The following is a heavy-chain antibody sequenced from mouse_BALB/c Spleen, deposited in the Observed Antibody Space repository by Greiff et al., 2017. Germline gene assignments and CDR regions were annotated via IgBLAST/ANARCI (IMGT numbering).Heavy chain of an antibody. J-gene: IGHJ2*01. D-gene: IGHD1-1*01. CDR3: ARRTSDYYGSSYGFDY. CDR1: GYTFTSYW. Sequence: VQLQQPGAELVKPGASVKLSCKASGYTFTSYWMHWVKQRPGQGLEWIGEINPSNGRTNYNEKFKSKATLTVDKSSSTAYMQLSSLTSEDSAVYYCARRTSDYYGSSYGFDYWGQGTTLTVSS. V-gene: IGHV1S81*02. CDR2: INPSNGRT.